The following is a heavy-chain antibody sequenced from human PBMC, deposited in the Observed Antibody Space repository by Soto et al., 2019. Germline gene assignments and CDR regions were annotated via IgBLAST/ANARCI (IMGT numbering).Heavy chain of an antibody. J-gene: IGHJ6*02. CDR2: TQSKTDCPAT. CDR3: TTGPWFGKEAHKEFGGRNYSYYYGMDV. Sequence: GVSLRLPCAASGFTFSNPWTNWVCQPPGKRQERVGRTQSKTDCPATDYPAPVKGRFTISRDDSKNTLYLQMNSLKTEDTAVYYYTTGPWFGKEAHKEFGGRNYSYYYGMDVWGQGTTVTVSS. D-gene: IGHD3-10*01. V-gene: IGHV3-15*07. CDR1: GFTFSNPW.